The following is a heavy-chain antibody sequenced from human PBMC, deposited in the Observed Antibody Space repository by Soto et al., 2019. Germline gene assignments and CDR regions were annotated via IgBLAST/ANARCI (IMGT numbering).Heavy chain of an antibody. V-gene: IGHV3-30-3*01. CDR1: GFDFSDSA. D-gene: IGHD2-2*01. J-gene: IGHJ3*02. CDR3: ARPKIPSTPHAFDI. CDR2: ISYDGSKK. Sequence: QVQLVESGGGVVQPGWSLRLSCAAFGFDFSDSAMHWVRQGPGKGLEWVAVISYDGSKKFYADSLQGRFTISKDNSRNTLYLQMNSLRAEDTAFYYCARPKIPSTPHAFDIWGQGTMVTVSS.